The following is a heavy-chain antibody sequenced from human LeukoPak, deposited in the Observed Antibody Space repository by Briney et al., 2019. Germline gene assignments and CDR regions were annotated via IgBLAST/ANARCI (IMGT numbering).Heavy chain of an antibody. CDR2: IKSKTDGGTT. J-gene: IGHJ5*02. CDR3: TRAQQFDP. Sequence: GGSLRLSCAASGFTFSNAWMSWVRQAPGKGLEWVGRIKSKTDGGTTDYAAPVKGRFTISRDDSKSIAYLQMNSLKTEDTALYYCTRAQQFDPWGQGTLVTVSS. CDR1: GFTFSNAW. V-gene: IGHV3-15*01.